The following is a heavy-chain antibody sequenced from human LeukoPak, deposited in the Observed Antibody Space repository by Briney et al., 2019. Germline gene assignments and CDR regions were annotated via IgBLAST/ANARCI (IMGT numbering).Heavy chain of an antibody. V-gene: IGHV1-2*02. CDR2: VNPSGGVT. CDR1: GYTFTGYY. J-gene: IGHJ4*02. D-gene: IGHD2-15*01. CDR3: ARRYCSGISCYPDY. Sequence: ASVKVSCKASGYTFTGYYIHWVRQAPGQGLEWMGWVNPSGGVTKYAQKFQGRVTMTRDTSISTAYMELSRLTSDDTAVYFCARRYCSGISCYPDYWGQGTLVTVSS.